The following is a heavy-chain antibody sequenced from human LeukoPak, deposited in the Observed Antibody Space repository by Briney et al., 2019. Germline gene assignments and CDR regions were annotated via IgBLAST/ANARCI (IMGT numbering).Heavy chain of an antibody. CDR1: GGSISSGSYY. V-gene: IGHV4-39*01. CDR2: IYYSGST. Sequence: SETLSLTCTVSGGSISSGSYYWGWIRQPPGKGLEWIGSIYYSGSTYYNPSLKSRVTISVDTSKNQFSLKLSSVTAADTAVYYRARVGSFDYWGQGTLVTVSS. CDR3: ARVGSFDY. J-gene: IGHJ4*02. D-gene: IGHD1-26*01.